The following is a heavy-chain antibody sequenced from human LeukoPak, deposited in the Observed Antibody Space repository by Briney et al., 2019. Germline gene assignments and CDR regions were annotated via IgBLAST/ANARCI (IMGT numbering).Heavy chain of an antibody. Sequence: PGGSLRLSCAASGFTFSTYWMHWVRLAPGKGLVWVARLNSDGSSASYADSVKGRFTISRDNAKKTLFLQMGSLRAEEPAVYYWARERGADSGSYYVDYWGQGTLVTVSS. CDR3: ARERGADSGSYYVDY. V-gene: IGHV3-74*01. D-gene: IGHD1-26*01. CDR2: LNSDGSSA. J-gene: IGHJ4*02. CDR1: GFTFSTYW.